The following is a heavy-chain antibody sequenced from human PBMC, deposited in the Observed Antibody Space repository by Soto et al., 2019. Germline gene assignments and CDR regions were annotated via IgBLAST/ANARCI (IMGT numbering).Heavy chain of an antibody. J-gene: IGHJ5*02. D-gene: IGHD2-21*02. CDR1: GGTFSSYA. Sequence: SVKVSCKASGGTFSSYAISWVRQAPGQGLEWMGGIIPIFGTANYAQKFQGRVTITADESTSTAYMELGSLRSEDTAVYYCAKAHLCGGDCYSWFDPWGQGTLVTVPS. V-gene: IGHV1-69*13. CDR2: IIPIFGTA. CDR3: AKAHLCGGDCYSWFDP.